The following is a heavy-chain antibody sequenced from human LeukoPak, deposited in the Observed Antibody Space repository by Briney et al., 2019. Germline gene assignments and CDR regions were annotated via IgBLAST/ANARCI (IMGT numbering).Heavy chain of an antibody. D-gene: IGHD5-12*01. J-gene: IGHJ6*02. CDR1: GFTFSNYA. V-gene: IGHV3-30-3*01. Sequence: PGGSLRLSCAASGFTFSNYAMHWVRQAPGKGLEWVAVVSYDGSNKYYADSVKGRFTISRDNAKNSLYLQMNSLRAEDTAVYYCARDNGGYDYYYYYGMDVWGQGTTVTVSS. CDR2: VSYDGSNK. CDR3: ARDNGGYDYYYYYGMDV.